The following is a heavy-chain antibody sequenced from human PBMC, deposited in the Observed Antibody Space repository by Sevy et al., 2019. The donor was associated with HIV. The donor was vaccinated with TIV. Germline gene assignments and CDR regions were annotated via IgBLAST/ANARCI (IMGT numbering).Heavy chain of an antibody. Sequence: GGSLRPSCAASGFTFNFFSMHWVRQAPGKGLEWVATISFDGSNEHYADSVKGRFTISRDNSKNSLFLQMNSLRADDSAVYYCALERLSSAVAEYFHNWGQGTLVTVSS. D-gene: IGHD1-1*01. V-gene: IGHV3-30-3*01. CDR3: ALERLSSAVAEYFHN. CDR1: GFTFNFFS. J-gene: IGHJ1*01. CDR2: ISFDGSNE.